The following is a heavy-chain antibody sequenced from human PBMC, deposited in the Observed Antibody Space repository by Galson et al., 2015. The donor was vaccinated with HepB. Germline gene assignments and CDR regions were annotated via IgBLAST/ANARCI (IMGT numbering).Heavy chain of an antibody. J-gene: IGHJ4*02. D-gene: IGHD3-10*01. CDR2: ISSSSSTI. CDR1: GFTFSSYS. V-gene: IGHV3-48*01. CDR3: ARDPPGYGSGSYTFDY. Sequence: SLRLSCAASGFTFSSYSMNWVRQAPGKGLEWVSYISSSSSTIYYADSVKGRFTISRDNAKNSLYLQMNSLRAEDTAVYYCARDPPGYGSGSYTFDYWGQGTLVTVSS.